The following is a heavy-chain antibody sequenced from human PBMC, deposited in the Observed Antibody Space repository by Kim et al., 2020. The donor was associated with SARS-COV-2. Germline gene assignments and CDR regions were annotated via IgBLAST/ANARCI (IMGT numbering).Heavy chain of an antibody. Sequence: GGSLRLSCAASGFTFSSYGMHWVRQAPGKGLEWVAVIWYDGSNKYYADSVKGRFTISRDNSKNTLYLQMNSLRAEDTAVYYCARDSRDYYGSGSPLDYWGQGTLVTVSS. D-gene: IGHD3-10*01. J-gene: IGHJ4*02. CDR1: GFTFSSYG. V-gene: IGHV3-33*01. CDR3: ARDSRDYYGSGSPLDY. CDR2: IWYDGSNK.